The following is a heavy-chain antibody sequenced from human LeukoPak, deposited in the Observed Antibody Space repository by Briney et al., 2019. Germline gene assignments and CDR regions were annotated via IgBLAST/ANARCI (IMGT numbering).Heavy chain of an antibody. CDR1: GGSFSGYY. D-gene: IGHD3-3*01. CDR3: ARDKIYDFWSGLLGPKEYYYYGMDV. V-gene: IGHV4-34*01. Sequence: SETLSLTCAVYGGSFSGYYWSWIRQPPGKGLEWIGEINHSGSTNYNPSLKSRVTISVDTSKNQFSLKLSSVTAADTAVYYCARDKIYDFWSGLLGPKEYYYYGMDVWGQGTTVTVSS. CDR2: INHSGST. J-gene: IGHJ6*02.